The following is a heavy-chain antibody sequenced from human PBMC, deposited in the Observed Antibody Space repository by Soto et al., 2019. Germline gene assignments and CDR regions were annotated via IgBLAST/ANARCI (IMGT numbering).Heavy chain of an antibody. CDR1: GFTFSSYA. V-gene: IGHV3-23*01. D-gene: IGHD2-8*01. J-gene: IGHJ2*01. CDR3: ANSPFVLMVYAIQWYFDL. Sequence: GGSLRLSCAASGFTFSSYAMSWVRQAPGKGLEWVSAISGSGGSTYYADSVKGRFTISRDNSKNTLYLQMNSLRAEDTAVYYCANSPFVLMVYAIQWYFDLWGRGTLVTVSS. CDR2: ISGSGGST.